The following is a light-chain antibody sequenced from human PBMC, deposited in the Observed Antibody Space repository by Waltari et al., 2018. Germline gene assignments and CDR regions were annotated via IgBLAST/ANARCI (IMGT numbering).Light chain of an antibody. J-gene: IGKJ5*01. V-gene: IGKV1-12*01. CDR3: QQAHSFPLIT. CDR2: AES. Sequence: DIQMTQSPSSVSASVGDRVTISCRASQDVRTWLAWYQQKPGKAPNLLINAESTLQSGVPSRFSGSGSGTDFTLTISSLQPEDFATYYCQQAHSFPLITCGQGTRLEIK. CDR1: QDVRTW.